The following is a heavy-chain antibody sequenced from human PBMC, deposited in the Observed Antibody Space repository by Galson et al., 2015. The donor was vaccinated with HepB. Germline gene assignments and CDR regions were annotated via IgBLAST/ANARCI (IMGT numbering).Heavy chain of an antibody. CDR2: ISGSGGST. Sequence: SLRLSCAASGFTFSSYAMSWVRQAPGKGLEWVSAISGSGGSTYYADSVKGRFTISRDNSKNTLYLQMNSLRAEDTAVYYCAKGHYYYYYMDVWGKGTTVTVSS. V-gene: IGHV3-23*01. CDR1: GFTFSSYA. J-gene: IGHJ6*03. CDR3: AKGHYYYYYMDV.